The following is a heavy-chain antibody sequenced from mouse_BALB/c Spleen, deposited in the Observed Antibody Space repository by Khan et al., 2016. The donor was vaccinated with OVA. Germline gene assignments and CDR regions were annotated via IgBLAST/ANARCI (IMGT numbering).Heavy chain of an antibody. CDR1: GYSITSDYA. CDR2: ISYSGRT. Sequence: EVQLQESGPGLVKPSQSLSLTCTVTGYSITSDYAWNWIRQFPGNKLEWMGYISYSGRTSYNPSLKSRISITRDPSKKQFFLQLNSVTTEDTAPYYCARSVTITTVVATDFDYWGQGTTLTVSS. D-gene: IGHD1-1*01. CDR3: ARSVTITTVVATDFDY. V-gene: IGHV3-2*02. J-gene: IGHJ2*01.